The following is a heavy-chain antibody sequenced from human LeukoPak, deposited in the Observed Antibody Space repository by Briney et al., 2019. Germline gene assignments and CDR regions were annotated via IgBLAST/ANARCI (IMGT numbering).Heavy chain of an antibody. J-gene: IGHJ4*02. Sequence: PGGSLRLSCAASGFIFSTYSMNWVRQAPGKGLEWVSSISSSSSYIYYADSVKGRFTISRDNAKNSLYLQMNSLRAEDTAVYYCARDLIRYFDWSPSDYWGQGTLVTVSS. CDR3: ARDLIRYFDWSPSDY. CDR1: GFIFSTYS. D-gene: IGHD3-9*01. V-gene: IGHV3-21*01. CDR2: ISSSSSYI.